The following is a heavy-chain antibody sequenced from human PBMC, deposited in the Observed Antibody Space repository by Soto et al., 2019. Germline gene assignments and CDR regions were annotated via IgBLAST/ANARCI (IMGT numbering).Heavy chain of an antibody. CDR3: ARVTWFYGMDV. V-gene: IGHV4-59*01. Sequence: LSLTCTVSGGSISSYYWSWIRQPPGKGLEWIGYIYYSGSTNYNPSLKSRVTISVDTSKNQFSLKLSSVTAADTAVYYCARVTWFYGMDVWGQGTKVTVYS. CDR1: GGSISSYY. CDR2: IYYSGST. J-gene: IGHJ6*02. D-gene: IGHD3-9*01.